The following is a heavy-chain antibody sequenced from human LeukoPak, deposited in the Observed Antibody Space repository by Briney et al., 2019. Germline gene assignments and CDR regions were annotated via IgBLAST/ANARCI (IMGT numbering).Heavy chain of an antibody. CDR1: YY. V-gene: IGHV4-59*08. J-gene: IGHJ2*01. CDR2: IYYSGST. Sequence: YYXXWIRQPPXKGLEWIGYIYYSGSTNYNPSLKSRVTISVDTSKNQFSLKLSSVTAADTAVYYCARHEAPGHFDLWGRGTLVTVSS. CDR3: ARHEAPGHFDL.